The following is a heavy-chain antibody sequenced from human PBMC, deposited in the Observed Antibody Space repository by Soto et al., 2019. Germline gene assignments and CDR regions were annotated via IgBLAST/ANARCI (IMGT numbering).Heavy chain of an antibody. J-gene: IGHJ4*02. CDR2: ISYDGSNK. D-gene: IGHD5-12*01. CDR3: SAGSDFGY. Sequence: PGGSLRLSCAASGFTFSSYGMHWVRQAPGKGLEWVAVISYDGSNKYYADSVKGRFTISRDNSKNTLYLQMNSLRAEDTAVYYCSAGSDFGYWGQGTLVTVSS. V-gene: IGHV3-30*03. CDR1: GFTFSSYG.